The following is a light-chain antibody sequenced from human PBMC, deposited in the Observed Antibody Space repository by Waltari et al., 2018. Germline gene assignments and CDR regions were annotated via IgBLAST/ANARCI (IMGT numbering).Light chain of an antibody. V-gene: IGLV3-21*04. Sequence: SYVLTQPPSVSVAPGETARITCGGDNIGSYSVHWYQQKPGQAPVLVIRYDSDRPSGSPERCSGSNSANTATLTISRVEAGDEANYYCQVWHAAIDPGVFGTGTEVTV. CDR3: QVWHAAIDPGV. CDR2: YDS. J-gene: IGLJ1*01. CDR1: NIGSYS.